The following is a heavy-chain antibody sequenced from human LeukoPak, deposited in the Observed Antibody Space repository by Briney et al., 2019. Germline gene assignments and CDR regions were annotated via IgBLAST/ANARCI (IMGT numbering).Heavy chain of an antibody. J-gene: IGHJ4*02. D-gene: IGHD1-26*01. V-gene: IGHV4-30-4*01. CDR3: AGLEGQGAGADY. CDR1: GASISHDHHF. CDR2: IFHSGST. Sequence: SQTLSLTCTVSGASISHDHHFWSWIRQPPEKGLEFIGYIFHSGSTYYNASLRSRVTISIDTSKSQFALSLSSVTAADTAVYYCAGLEGQGAGADYWGQGALVSVSS.